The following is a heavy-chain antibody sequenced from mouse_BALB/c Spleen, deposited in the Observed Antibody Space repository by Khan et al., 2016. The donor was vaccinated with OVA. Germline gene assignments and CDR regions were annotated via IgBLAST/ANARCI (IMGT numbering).Heavy chain of an antibody. J-gene: IGHJ3*01. Sequence: VQLQQSGPELMKPGASVKISCKASGYSFTSYYIHWLMQSLGKSLEWIGYIDPFSGGTTYNQKFKGKATLTVDKSSSTAYIHFSNLTSEDSADYYCTRHGYDAWFTYWGQGTLVTVSA. CDR2: IDPFSGGT. CDR3: TRHGYDAWFTY. D-gene: IGHD2-2*01. V-gene: IGHV1S135*01. CDR1: GYSFTSYY.